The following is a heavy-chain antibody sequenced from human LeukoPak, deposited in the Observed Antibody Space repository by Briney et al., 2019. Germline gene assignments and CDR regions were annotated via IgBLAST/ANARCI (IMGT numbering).Heavy chain of an antibody. CDR3: ARGVEYSSSSGLGY. D-gene: IGHD6-6*01. CDR2: IYYSGST. Sequence: SETLSLTCTVSGGSISSYYWSWIRQPPEKGLEWIGYIYYSGSTNYNPSLKSRVTISVDTSKNQFSLKLSSVTAADTALYYCARGVEYSSSSGLGYWGQRTLVTVSS. CDR1: GGSISSYY. J-gene: IGHJ4*02. V-gene: IGHV4-59*01.